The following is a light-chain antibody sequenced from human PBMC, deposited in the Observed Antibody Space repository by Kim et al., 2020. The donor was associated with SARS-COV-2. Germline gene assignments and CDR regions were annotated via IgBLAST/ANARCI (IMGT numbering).Light chain of an antibody. V-gene: IGKV3-20*01. CDR2: GAS. J-gene: IGKJ1*01. CDR1: QSVTHNF. Sequence: EIMLTQSPDTLSLSPGDGATLSCRASQSVTHNFLAWYQQKPGQAPSLLIYGASTRATGISDRFSGSGSGTDFTLSISRLEPEDFAVYYCQQYGNSRWTFCQGTKVDIK. CDR3: QQYGNSRWT.